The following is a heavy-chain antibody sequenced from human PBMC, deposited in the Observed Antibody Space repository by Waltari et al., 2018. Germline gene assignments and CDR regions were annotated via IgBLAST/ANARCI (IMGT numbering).Heavy chain of an antibody. CDR3: ATALGDSSSASRPFDF. V-gene: IGHV1-69-2*01. J-gene: IGHJ3*01. Sequence: EVQLLQSGAELKEPGTTVRISCKVSGYTFSDYYIHWVQQAPGKGLRGMGLVDPEDGETIYADNFQGRGTRSADTSTDTAFMELSSLRSEDTAVFYCATALGDSSSASRPFDFWGQGTMITVSS. CDR2: VDPEDGET. CDR1: GYTFSDYY. D-gene: IGHD6-19*01.